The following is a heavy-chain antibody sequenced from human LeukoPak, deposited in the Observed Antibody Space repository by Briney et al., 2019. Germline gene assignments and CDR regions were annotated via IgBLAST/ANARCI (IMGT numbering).Heavy chain of an antibody. Sequence: ASVKVSCKASGGTFSSYAISWVRQAPGQGLEWMGGIIPIFGTANYAQKFQGRVTITADESTSTAYMELSSLRSEDTAVYYCARTAQAEADAFDIWGQGTMVTVSS. CDR3: ARTAQAEADAFDI. D-gene: IGHD2-21*02. V-gene: IGHV1-69*01. CDR1: GGTFSSYA. CDR2: IIPIFGTA. J-gene: IGHJ3*02.